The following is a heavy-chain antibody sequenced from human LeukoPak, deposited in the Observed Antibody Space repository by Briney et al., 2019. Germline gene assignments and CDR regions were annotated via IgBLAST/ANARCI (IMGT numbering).Heavy chain of an antibody. CDR2: ISWNGGSI. J-gene: IGHJ3*02. CDR3: AKDYDSSGYDAFDI. D-gene: IGHD3-22*01. V-gene: IGHV3-20*04. Sequence: GGSLRLSCAASGFTFSSYWMSWVRQAPGKGLEWVSGISWNGGSIGYADSVKGRFTISRHNAKNSLYLQMNSLRAEDTALYYCAKDYDSSGYDAFDIWGQGTMVTVSS. CDR1: GFTFSSYW.